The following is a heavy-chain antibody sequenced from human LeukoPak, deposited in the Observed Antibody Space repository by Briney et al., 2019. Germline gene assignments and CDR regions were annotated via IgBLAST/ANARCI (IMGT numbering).Heavy chain of an antibody. CDR3: ARAGGDYAIFDY. V-gene: IGHV1-69*05. D-gene: IGHD4-17*01. CDR2: IIPIFGTA. Sequence: SVKVSCKASGGTFSSYAISWVRQAPGQGLEWMGRIIPIFGTANYAQKFQGRVTITTDESTSTAYMELSSLRSEDTAVYYCARAGGDYAIFDYWGQGTLVTVSS. CDR1: GGTFSSYA. J-gene: IGHJ4*02.